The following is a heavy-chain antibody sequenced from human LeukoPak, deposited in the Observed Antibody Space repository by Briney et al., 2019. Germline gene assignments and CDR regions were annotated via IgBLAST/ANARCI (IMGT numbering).Heavy chain of an antibody. V-gene: IGHV3-74*01. CDR2: INSDGSST. CDR3: AGLWFGELYNDY. Sequence: GGSLRLSCAASGFTFSSYWMHWVRQAPGKGLVWVSRINSDGSSTSYADSVKGRFTISRDNAKNTLYLQMNSLRAEDTAVYYYAGLWFGELYNDYWGQGTLVTVSS. J-gene: IGHJ4*02. D-gene: IGHD3-10*01. CDR1: GFTFSSYW.